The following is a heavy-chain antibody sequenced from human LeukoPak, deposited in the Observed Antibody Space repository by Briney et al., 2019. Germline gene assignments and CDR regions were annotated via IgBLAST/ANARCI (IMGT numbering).Heavy chain of an antibody. CDR2: IKQDGSET. CDR3: ARGLATAGRSALDI. Sequence: GGSLRLSCAASGFTFSSYAMSWVRQAPGKGLEWVENIKQDGSETCYVDSVKGRFTISRDSAKNSLYLQMNSLRVEDTAVYYCARGLATAGRSALDIWGQGTMVTVSS. J-gene: IGHJ3*02. V-gene: IGHV3-7*01. D-gene: IGHD6-13*01. CDR1: GFTFSSYA.